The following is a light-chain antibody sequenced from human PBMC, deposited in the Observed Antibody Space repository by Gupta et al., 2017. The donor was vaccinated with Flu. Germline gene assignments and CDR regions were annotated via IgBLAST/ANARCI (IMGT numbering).Light chain of an antibody. CDR3: QQYSNWPPTT. CDR1: QSVDTN. V-gene: IGKV3-15*01. Sequence: EIVMTQSPAILSVSPGERATLSCRASQSVDTNIAWYQHKPGQAPRLLISGASTRATGVPARFSGSGSGTDFSLTISSLQSEGFAVYYCQQYSNWPPTTFGVGTTLDVK. J-gene: IGKJ4*01. CDR2: GAS.